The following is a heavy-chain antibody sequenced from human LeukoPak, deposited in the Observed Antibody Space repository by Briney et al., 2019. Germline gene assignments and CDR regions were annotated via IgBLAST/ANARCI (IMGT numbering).Heavy chain of an antibody. CDR2: IHYSGST. J-gene: IGHJ4*02. CDR1: GGSISSSGYY. CDR3: ARGSDYYDSSGLGY. D-gene: IGHD3-22*01. Sequence: SETLSLTCTVSGGSISSSGYYWGWIRQPPGKWLEWIGSIHYSGSTYYNPSLNSRFTISIDTAKNQFSLKLIFVTAADTAVYYCARGSDYYDSSGLGYWGQGTLVTVSS. V-gene: IGHV4-39*07.